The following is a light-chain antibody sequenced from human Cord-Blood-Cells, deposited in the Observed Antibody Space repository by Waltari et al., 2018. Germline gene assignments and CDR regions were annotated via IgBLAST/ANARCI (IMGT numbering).Light chain of an antibody. J-gene: IGLJ3*02. V-gene: IGLV2-23*01. Sequence: QSALTQPASVSGSPGQSITISCTGTSSDVGSYNLVSWYQQHPGKAPKLMIYEGSKRPSGFSNRFSVYKSGNTASLTISGLQAEDESDYYRCSYAGRSTLVLGGGTKLTVL. CDR3: CSYAGRSTLV. CDR1: SSDVGSYNL. CDR2: EGS.